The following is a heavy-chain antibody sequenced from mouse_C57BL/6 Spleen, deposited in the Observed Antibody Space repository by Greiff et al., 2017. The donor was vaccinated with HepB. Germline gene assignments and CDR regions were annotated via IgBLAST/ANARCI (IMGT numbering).Heavy chain of an antibody. CDR3: ARRSSSYAMDY. Sequence: VKLQESGPELVKPGASVKISCKASGYAFSSSWMNWVKQRPGKGLEWIGRIYPGDGDTNYNGKFKGKATLTADKSSSTAYMQLSSLTSEDSAVYVCARRSSSYAMDYWGQGTSVTVSS. V-gene: IGHV1-82*01. CDR1: GYAFSSSW. CDR2: IYPGDGDT. J-gene: IGHJ4*01. D-gene: IGHD1-1*01.